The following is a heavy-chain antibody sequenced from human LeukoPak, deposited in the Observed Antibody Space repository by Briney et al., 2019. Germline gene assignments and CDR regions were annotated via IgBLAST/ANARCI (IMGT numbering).Heavy chain of an antibody. Sequence: SETLSLTCAAYGGSFRGYYWSWIRQPPGKGLEWIGEINHSGSTNYNPSLKSRVTISVDTSKNQFSLQLSSVTAAGTALYYCARGDMTGYRYWGQGTLVTVSS. CDR1: GGSFRGYY. CDR2: INHSGST. CDR3: ARGDMTGYRY. J-gene: IGHJ4*02. D-gene: IGHD3-9*01. V-gene: IGHV4-34*01.